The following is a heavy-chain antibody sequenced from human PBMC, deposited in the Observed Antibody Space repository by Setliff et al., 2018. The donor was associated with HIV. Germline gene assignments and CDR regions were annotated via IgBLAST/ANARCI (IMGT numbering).Heavy chain of an antibody. CDR3: ARDSGDDYSDYYYYGMDV. J-gene: IGHJ6*02. CDR2: FDPEDGNT. V-gene: IGHV1-24*01. CDR1: GYTLTELS. D-gene: IGHD4-4*01. Sequence: GASVKVSCKVSGYTLTELSRHWVRQAPGKGLEWMGGFDPEDGNTIYAQKFQGRVTMTADTSTDTAYMELSSLRSEDTAVYYCARDSGDDYSDYYYYGMDVWGQGTTVTVSS.